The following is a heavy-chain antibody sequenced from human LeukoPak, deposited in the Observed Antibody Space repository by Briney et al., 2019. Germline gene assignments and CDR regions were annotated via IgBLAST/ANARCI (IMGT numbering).Heavy chain of an antibody. CDR3: AKGVAVAGTHAFDI. V-gene: IGHV3-33*06. D-gene: IGHD6-19*01. CDR1: GFTFSSYG. J-gene: IGHJ3*02. CDR2: IWYDGSNK. Sequence: GGSLRLSCAASGFTFSSYGMHWVRQAPGKGLEWVAVIWYDGSNKYYADSVKGRFTISRDNSKNTLYLQMNSLRAKDTAVYYCAKGVAVAGTHAFDIWGQGTMVTVSS.